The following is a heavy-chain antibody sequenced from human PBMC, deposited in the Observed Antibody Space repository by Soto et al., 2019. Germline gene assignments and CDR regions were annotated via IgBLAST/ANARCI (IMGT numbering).Heavy chain of an antibody. CDR3: AREGGPQLDY. D-gene: IGHD6-13*01. CDR2: IYPGDSDT. V-gene: IGHV5-51*01. J-gene: IGHJ4*02. CDR1: GYSFTNYW. Sequence: GESLKISCKASGYSFTNYWIAWVRQMPGKGLEWMGIIYPGDSDTRYSPSFQGQATISADKSISTAYLQWSSLEASDTAMYYCAREGGPQLDYWGQGTLVTVSS.